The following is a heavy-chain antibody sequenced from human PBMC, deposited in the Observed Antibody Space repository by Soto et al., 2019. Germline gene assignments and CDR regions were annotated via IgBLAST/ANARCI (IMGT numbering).Heavy chain of an antibody. V-gene: IGHV3-30*18. CDR3: AKDSRVGYSSSSSYYYYYGMDV. D-gene: IGHD6-6*01. J-gene: IGHJ6*01. CDR1: GFTFSSYG. Sequence: QVQLVESGGGVVQPGRSLRLSCAASGFTFSSYGMHWVRQAPGKGLEWVAVISYDGSNKYYADSVKGRFTISRDNSKNTLYLQMNSLRAEDTAVYYCAKDSRVGYSSSSSYYYYYGMDVW. CDR2: ISYDGSNK.